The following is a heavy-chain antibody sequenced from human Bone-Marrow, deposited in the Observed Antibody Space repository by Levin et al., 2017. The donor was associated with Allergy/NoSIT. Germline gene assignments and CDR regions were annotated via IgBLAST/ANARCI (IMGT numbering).Heavy chain of an antibody. CDR2: VFCRGNT. CDR1: GDSMNYYY. V-gene: IGHV4-59*13. Sequence: SETLSLTCTVSGDSMNYYYWSWVRQSPEKGLEWLGHVFCRGNTILNPSFQSRVTMSVDTSRNQFFLRLRFVTAADTARYFCARGGRGASGIDYWGRGTLVTVSS. CDR3: ARGGRGASGIDY. J-gene: IGHJ4*02. D-gene: IGHD3-10*01.